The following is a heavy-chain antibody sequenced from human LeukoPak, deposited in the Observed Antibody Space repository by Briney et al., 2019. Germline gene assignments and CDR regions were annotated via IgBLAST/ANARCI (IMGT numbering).Heavy chain of an antibody. D-gene: IGHD6-19*01. CDR1: GFTFSSYW. CDR3: AKDGWYSSGWYDFDY. CDR2: ISGSGGST. J-gene: IGHJ4*02. Sequence: PGGSLRLSCAASGFTFSSYWMNWARQAPGKGLEWVSAISGSGGSTYYADSVKGRFTISRDNSKNTLYLQMNSLRAEDTAVYYCAKDGWYSSGWYDFDYWGQGTLVTVSS. V-gene: IGHV3-23*01.